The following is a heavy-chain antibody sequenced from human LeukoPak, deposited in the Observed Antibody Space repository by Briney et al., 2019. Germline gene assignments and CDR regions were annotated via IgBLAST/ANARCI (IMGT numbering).Heavy chain of an antibody. CDR1: GDSVSSAIYY. V-gene: IGHV4-39*01. D-gene: IGHD1-20*01. CDR3: GRLITIHET. Sequence: SETLSLTCTVSGDSVSSAIYYCGWIRQPPGKGLEWIASMYYSGGTYYNPSLKSRVTISIDTSKNQFSLNLNSVTAADTAVYYCGRLITIHETWGQGTLVTVSS. J-gene: IGHJ4*02. CDR2: MYYSGGT.